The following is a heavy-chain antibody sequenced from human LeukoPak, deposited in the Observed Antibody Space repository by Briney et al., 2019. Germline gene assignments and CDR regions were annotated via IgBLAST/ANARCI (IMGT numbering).Heavy chain of an antibody. CDR1: GGSISSGGYS. D-gene: IGHD3-10*01. CDR3: ARAEVVRGVIIRPAAFDI. J-gene: IGHJ3*02. Sequence: TSETLSLTCAVSGGSISSGGYSWSWIRQPPGKGLEWIGYIYHSGSTYYNPSLKSRVTISVDRSKNQFSLKLSSVTAADTAVYYCARAEVVRGVIIRPAAFDIWGQGTMVTVSS. V-gene: IGHV4-30-2*01. CDR2: IYHSGST.